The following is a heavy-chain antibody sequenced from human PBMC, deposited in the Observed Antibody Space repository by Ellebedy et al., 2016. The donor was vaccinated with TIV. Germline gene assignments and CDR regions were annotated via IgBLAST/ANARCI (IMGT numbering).Heavy chain of an antibody. CDR1: GGSVSDGSTSTTDYY. V-gene: IGHV4-31*03. J-gene: IGHJ4*02. Sequence: SETLSLXCTVSGGSVSDGSTSTTDYYWSWIRQHPGKGLEWFGYIYHSGTTYYNPSLKSRVSISVDTSKNQVSLRLRSVTVADTAVYYCARALGAIDYWGQGILVTVSS. CDR2: IYHSGTT. CDR3: ARALGAIDY.